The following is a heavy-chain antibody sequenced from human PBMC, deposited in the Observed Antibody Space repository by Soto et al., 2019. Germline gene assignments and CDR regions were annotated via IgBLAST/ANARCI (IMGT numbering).Heavy chain of an antibody. V-gene: IGHV4-39*01. Sequence: SETLSLTCTVSGGSISRSSYSWAWIRQPPGKGLEWIGTLYYSGNTYYNPSLKSRVTISVDTSKNQFSLKLSSVTAADTAVYYCATRQGGRYNWFDPWGQGTLVTVYS. CDR2: LYYSGNT. CDR1: GGSISRSSYS. CDR3: ATRQGGRYNWFDP. D-gene: IGHD2-15*01. J-gene: IGHJ5*02.